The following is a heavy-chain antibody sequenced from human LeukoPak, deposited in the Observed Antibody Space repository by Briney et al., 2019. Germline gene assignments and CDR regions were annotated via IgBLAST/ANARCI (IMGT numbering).Heavy chain of an antibody. Sequence: GGSLRLSCAATGFTFSSYSLNRVRQAPGKGLEWVSSISTSNYMYYAGSVKGRFTISRDNAKNSMYLQMNSLRAEDTAVYYCAREVAAVTTGVDYWGQGTLVTVSS. V-gene: IGHV3-21*01. CDR3: AREVAAVTTGVDY. J-gene: IGHJ4*02. CDR1: GFTFSSYS. D-gene: IGHD4-17*01. CDR2: ISTSNYM.